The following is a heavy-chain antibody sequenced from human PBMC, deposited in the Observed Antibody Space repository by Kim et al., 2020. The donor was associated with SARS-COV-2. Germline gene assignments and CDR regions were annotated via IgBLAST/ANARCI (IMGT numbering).Heavy chain of an antibody. CDR3: ARRSGIGTFYFDY. CDR2: ISESGFIT. D-gene: IGHD1-26*01. V-gene: IGHV3-23*01. J-gene: IGHJ4*02. Sequence: GGSLRLSCAVSGFTFSNFGFSWVRQAPGKGLEWVSAISESGFITAEADSVKGRFTISRDNSKNTVHQQMNSLRTEDTAVYFCARRSGIGTFYFDYWGQGTVLTVSS. CDR1: GFTFSNFG.